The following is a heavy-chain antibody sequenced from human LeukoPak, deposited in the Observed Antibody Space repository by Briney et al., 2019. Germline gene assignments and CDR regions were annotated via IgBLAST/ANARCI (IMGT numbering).Heavy chain of an antibody. D-gene: IGHD4-17*01. CDR3: ARLLGTVTTRGTGKYYFDY. V-gene: IGHV4-39*01. J-gene: IGHJ4*02. Sequence: SETLSLTCTVPGTSISSSSYYWGWIRQPPGKGLDWIGSIHYSGSTYYNPSLKSRVTISVDTSKNQFSLNLRSVTAADTAVYYCARLLGTVTTRGTGKYYFDYWGQGTLVTVSS. CDR1: GTSISSSSYY. CDR2: IHYSGST.